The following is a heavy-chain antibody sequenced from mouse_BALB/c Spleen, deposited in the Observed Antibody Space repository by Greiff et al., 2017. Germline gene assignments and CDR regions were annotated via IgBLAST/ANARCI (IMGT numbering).Heavy chain of an antibody. CDR1: GFTFSNYW. V-gene: IGHV6-6*02. CDR2: IRLKSNNYAT. Sequence: EVKLMESGGGLVQPGGSMKLSCVASGFTFSNYWMNWVRQSPEKGLEWVAEIRLKSNNYATHYAESVKGRFTISRDDSKSSVYLQMNNLRAEDTGIYYCTREGGGYYAMDYWGQGTSVTVSS. J-gene: IGHJ4*01. CDR3: TREGGGYYAMDY.